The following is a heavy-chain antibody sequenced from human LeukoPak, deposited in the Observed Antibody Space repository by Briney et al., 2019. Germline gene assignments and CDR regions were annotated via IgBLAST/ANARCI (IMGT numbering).Heavy chain of an antibody. J-gene: IGHJ5*02. D-gene: IGHD2-15*01. CDR1: GFTFSSYG. CDR3: AKDLEDGNWFDP. V-gene: IGHV3-30*18. CDR2: ISYDGSNK. Sequence: PGGSLRLSCAASGFTFSSYGMHWVRQAPGKGLEWVAVISYDGSNKYYADSVKGRFTISRDNSKNTLYLQMNSLRAEDTAVYYCAKDLEDGNWFDPWGQGTLVTVSS.